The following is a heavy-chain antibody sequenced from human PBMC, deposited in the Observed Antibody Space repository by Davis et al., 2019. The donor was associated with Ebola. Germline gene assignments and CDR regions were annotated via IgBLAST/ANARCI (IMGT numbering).Heavy chain of an antibody. CDR2: IYYSGST. CDR3: ARRVRGVQDRFDY. Sequence: PSETLTLTCTVSGGSISSSSYYWGWIRQPPGKGLEWIGSIYYSGSTYYNPSLKSRVSISVDTSKNQFSLRLSSVTAADTAVYYCARRVRGVQDRFDYWGQGALVTVSS. V-gene: IGHV4-39*07. J-gene: IGHJ4*02. D-gene: IGHD2-21*01. CDR1: GGSISSSSYY.